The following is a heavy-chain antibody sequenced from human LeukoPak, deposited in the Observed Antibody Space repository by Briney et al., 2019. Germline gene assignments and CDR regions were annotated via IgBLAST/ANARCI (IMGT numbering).Heavy chain of an antibody. D-gene: IGHD6-13*01. V-gene: IGHV4-59*08. CDR2: IYYSGST. J-gene: IGHJ4*02. CDR1: GGSIRSYY. Sequence: SETLSLTCTVSGGSIRSYYWSWIRQPPGKGLEWIGYIYYSGSTNYNPSLKSRVTISVDTSKNQFSLKLSSVTAADTAVYYCARHGSSWYEKDYFDYWGQGTLVTVSS. CDR3: ARHGSSWYEKDYFDY.